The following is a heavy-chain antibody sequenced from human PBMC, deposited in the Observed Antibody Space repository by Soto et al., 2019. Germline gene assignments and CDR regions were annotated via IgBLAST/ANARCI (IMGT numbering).Heavy chain of an antibody. CDR3: AVGGGDLSLTPFDY. CDR1: GFNFKAYG. CDR2: ISTDGTNQ. D-gene: IGHD3-16*02. Sequence: QVHLVESGGGVVQPGRSLRLSCVASGFNFKAYGMHCVRQAPGKGLEWVAVISTDGTNQHHADSVKGRFTISRDNFKNTLYLQMNSLRPEDTAVYFCAVGGGDLSLTPFDYWGQGTLVTVSS. V-gene: IGHV3-30-3*01. J-gene: IGHJ4*02.